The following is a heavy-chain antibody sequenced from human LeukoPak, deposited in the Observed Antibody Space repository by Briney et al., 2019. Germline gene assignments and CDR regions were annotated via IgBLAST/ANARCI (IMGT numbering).Heavy chain of an antibody. J-gene: IGHJ3*02. CDR3: ARVVYRYGYAFDI. CDR1: GFTFGDYY. Sequence: GGSLRLSCAASGFTFGDYYMSWIRQAPGKGLEWVSFITGSSRSINYADSVKGRFTISRDNAKSSMYLQMNSLRAEDTAVYFCARVVYRYGYAFDIWGQGTEVTVSS. CDR2: ITGSSRSI. D-gene: IGHD5-18*01. V-gene: IGHV3-11*06.